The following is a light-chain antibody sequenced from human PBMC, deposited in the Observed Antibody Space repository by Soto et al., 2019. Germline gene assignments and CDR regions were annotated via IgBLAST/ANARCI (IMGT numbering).Light chain of an antibody. CDR3: QQVNTYT. CDR1: LGISTY. J-gene: IGKJ3*01. V-gene: IGKV1-9*01. Sequence: DIQLTQSPSFLSASVGDRVTITCRASLGISTYLAWYQQKPGKAPNLLLYAASTLQSGVPSRFSGSGSGTEFTLTISSLQPEDFATYYCQQVNTYTFGPGTKVDIK. CDR2: AAS.